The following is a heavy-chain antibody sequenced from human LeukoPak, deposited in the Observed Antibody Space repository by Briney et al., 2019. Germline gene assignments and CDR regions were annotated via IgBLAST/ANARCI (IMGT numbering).Heavy chain of an antibody. D-gene: IGHD6-19*01. Sequence: GGSLRLSCVASGFIVDDYAMYWVRQAPGKGLEWVSLISGDGGSTYYADSVKGRFTISRDNSKNSLFLQMNSLRTEDTALYYCAKDILSEQWHDAFDIWGQGTMVTVSS. J-gene: IGHJ3*02. CDR2: ISGDGGST. V-gene: IGHV3-43*02. CDR3: AKDILSEQWHDAFDI. CDR1: GFIVDDYA.